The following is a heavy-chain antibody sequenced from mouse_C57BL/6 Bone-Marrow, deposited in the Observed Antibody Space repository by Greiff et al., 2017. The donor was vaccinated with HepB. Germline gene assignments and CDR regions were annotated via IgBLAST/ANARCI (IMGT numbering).Heavy chain of an antibody. CDR3: ARTITNAMDY. V-gene: IGHV5-4*01. D-gene: IGHD2-4*01. J-gene: IGHJ4*01. CDR1: GFTFSSYA. Sequence: EVQGVESGGGLVKPGGSLKLSCAASGFTFSSYAMSWVRQTPEKRLEWVATISDGGSYTYYPDNVKGRFTISRDNAKNNLYLQMSHLKSEDTAMYYCARTITNAMDYWGQGTSVTVSS. CDR2: ISDGGSYT.